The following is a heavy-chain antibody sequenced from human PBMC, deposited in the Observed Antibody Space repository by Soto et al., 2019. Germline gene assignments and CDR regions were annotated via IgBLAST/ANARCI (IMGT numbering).Heavy chain of an antibody. CDR2: IYPHDSDT. V-gene: IGHV5-51*01. J-gene: IGHJ4*02. CDR3: ARRLDNTLDF. CDR1: GYNFATYW. Sequence: PGESLKISCKGSGYNFATYWIGWVRQMPGKGLEWMGIIYPHDSDTRYSTSYQGQVTISADKSISTAYLQWSSLRASDTAIYYCARRLDNTLDFWGQGTLVTVSS. D-gene: IGHD1-20*01.